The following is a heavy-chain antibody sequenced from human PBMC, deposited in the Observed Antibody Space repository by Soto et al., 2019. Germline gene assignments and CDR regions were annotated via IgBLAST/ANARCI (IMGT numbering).Heavy chain of an antibody. CDR1: GGSISSGGYY. V-gene: IGHV4-31*03. D-gene: IGHD3-9*01. CDR2: IYYSGST. J-gene: IGHJ4*02. CDR3: AREPYYDILTGYSD. Sequence: PSETLSLTCTVSGGSISSGGYYWSWIRQHPGKGLEWIGYIYYSGSTYYNPSLKSRVTISVDTSKNQFSLKLSSVTAADTAVYYCAREPYYDILTGYSDWGQGTLVTVSS.